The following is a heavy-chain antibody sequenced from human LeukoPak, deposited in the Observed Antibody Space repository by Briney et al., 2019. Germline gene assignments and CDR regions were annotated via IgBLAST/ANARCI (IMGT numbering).Heavy chain of an antibody. Sequence: GGSLRLSCAASGFTFSSYAMSWVRQAPGKGLEWVSAISGSGGSTYYADSVKGRFTISRDNSKNTLYLQMNSLRAEDTAVYYCAKFPYYDFWSGYFFDYWSQGTLVTVSS. D-gene: IGHD3-3*01. CDR2: ISGSGGST. CDR3: AKFPYYDFWSGYFFDY. V-gene: IGHV3-23*01. CDR1: GFTFSSYA. J-gene: IGHJ4*02.